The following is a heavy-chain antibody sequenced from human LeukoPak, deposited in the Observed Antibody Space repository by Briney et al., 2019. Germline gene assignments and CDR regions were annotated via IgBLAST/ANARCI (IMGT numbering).Heavy chain of an antibody. V-gene: IGHV4-31*03. Sequence: SETLSLTCTVSGGSISSGGDYWSWFRQHPGKGLEWIGYIYYSGSTYYNPSLKSRVTISVDTSKNQHSLKLSSVAAADTAVYYCARDTGGGGSLYYFDYWGQGTLVTDSS. CDR3: ARDTGGGGSLYYFDY. CDR1: GGSISSGGDY. CDR2: IYYSGST. D-gene: IGHD3-16*01. J-gene: IGHJ4*02.